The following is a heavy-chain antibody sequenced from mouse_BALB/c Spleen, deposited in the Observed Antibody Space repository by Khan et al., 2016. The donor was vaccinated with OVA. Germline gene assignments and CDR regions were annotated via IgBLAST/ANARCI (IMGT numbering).Heavy chain of an antibody. Sequence: QVQLKQSGPGLVAPSQGLSITCTVSGFSLSRYNIHWVRQPPGKGLEWLGMIWGGGGTDYNSTLKSRLSISKDNSKSQVFLKMNSLQTVDTAMYYCTRAYYRYDGYYAMDYWGQGTSVTVSS. D-gene: IGHD2-14*01. CDR2: IWGGGGT. V-gene: IGHV2-6-4*01. CDR1: GFSLSRYN. J-gene: IGHJ4*01. CDR3: TRAYYRYDGYYAMDY.